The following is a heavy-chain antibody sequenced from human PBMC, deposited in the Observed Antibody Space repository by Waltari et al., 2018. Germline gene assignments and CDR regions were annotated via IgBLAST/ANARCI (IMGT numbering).Heavy chain of an antibody. CDR2: IYTSGST. CDR3: ARTPPPANPNGEKDY. V-gene: IGHV4-4*07. CDR1: GGSLSSNY. D-gene: IGHD2-2*01. Sequence: QVQLQESGPGLVKPSETLSRTCTVPGGSLSSNYWNWLRQPAGKGLEWIGRIYTSGSTNYNPHLKSRVTMSVDTSKNQFSLKLSSVTAADTAVYYCARTPPPANPNGEKDYWGQGTLVTVSS. J-gene: IGHJ4*02.